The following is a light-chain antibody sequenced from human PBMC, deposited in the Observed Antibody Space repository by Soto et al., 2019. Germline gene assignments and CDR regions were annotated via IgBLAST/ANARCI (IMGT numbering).Light chain of an antibody. CDR1: LRISKY. CDR3: QQSHSTPLT. J-gene: IGKJ4*01. CDR2: GAS. Sequence: DIKLTQSPSSLSASVGDRVTITCRASLRISKYLNWYQQKPGKAPKLLIYGASTLQSGVPSRFSGSGSGTDFTLTSTNLQPEDSATYCCQQSHSTPLTFGGGTKLEI. V-gene: IGKV1-39*01.